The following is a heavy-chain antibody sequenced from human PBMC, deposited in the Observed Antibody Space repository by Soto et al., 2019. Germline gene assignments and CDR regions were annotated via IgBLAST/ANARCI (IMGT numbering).Heavy chain of an antibody. V-gene: IGHV3-74*01. CDR3: ARGVRNYYGMDV. J-gene: IGHJ6*02. CDR1: GFTFTNYW. CDR2: INSDGSSR. Sequence: EVQLVESGGGLVQPGGSLRLSCAASGFTFTNYWMHWVRQAPGRGLVWVSRINSDGSSRFYADSVKGRFTISRENAENTVYLQMNSLRAEDTAVYYCARGVRNYYGMDVWGQGTTVTVSS.